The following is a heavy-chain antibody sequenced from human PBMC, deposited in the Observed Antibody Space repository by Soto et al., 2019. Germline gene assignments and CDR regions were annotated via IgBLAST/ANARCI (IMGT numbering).Heavy chain of an antibody. V-gene: IGHV3-23*01. CDR1: GFTVSDYA. Sequence: EVQLLESGGDLVQPGGSLRLSCVTSGFTVSDYAMSWVRQAPGKGLEWVSSIIGSGDGTYYADSVKGRFTISRDNSKNTMYLQMNSLRAEDTAVYYCATQNFDYWGQGTLVTVSS. CDR2: IIGSGDGT. CDR3: ATQNFDY. J-gene: IGHJ4*02.